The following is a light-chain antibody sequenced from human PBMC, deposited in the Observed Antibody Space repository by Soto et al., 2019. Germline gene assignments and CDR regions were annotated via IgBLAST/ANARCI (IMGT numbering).Light chain of an antibody. CDR2: LNSDGSH. CDR1: SGHSNYA. CDR3: QTWGSGIVV. J-gene: IGLJ2*01. Sequence: QPVLTQSPSASASLGASVKLTCTLSSGHSNYAIAWHQQQSEKGPRYLMKLNSDGSHSKGDGIPDRFSGSSSGAERYLTISSLQSEDEAHYYCQTWGSGIVVFGGGTQLTVL. V-gene: IGLV4-69*01.